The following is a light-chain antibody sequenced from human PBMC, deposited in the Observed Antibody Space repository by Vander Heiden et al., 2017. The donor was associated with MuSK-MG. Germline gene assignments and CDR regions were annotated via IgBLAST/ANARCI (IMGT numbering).Light chain of an antibody. CDR1: QSISSN. CDR3: QQYNNWPPIT. V-gene: IGKV3-15*01. Sequence: EIVMTQSPAALSVSLGERATLSCRASQSISSNLAWYQQKPGRTPRLLIFDASTRATGIPARFNGSGSGTEFTLTIGSLQSEDFAGYYCQQYNNWPPITFGQGTRLE. J-gene: IGKJ5*01. CDR2: DAS.